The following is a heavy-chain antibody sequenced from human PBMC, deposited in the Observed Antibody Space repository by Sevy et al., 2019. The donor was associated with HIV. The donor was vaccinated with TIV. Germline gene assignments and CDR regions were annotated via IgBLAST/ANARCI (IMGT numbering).Heavy chain of an antibody. CDR3: ARGENNDEFFQY. D-gene: IGHD1-26*01. Sequence: GGSLRLSCAASGFIFSNFAMHWVRQAPGKGLEWVAVTSYDGSHKYYPDSVKGRFTVSRDNSRNILSLEMNSLRRDDTAVYYCARGENNDEFFQYWGQGTLVTVSS. V-gene: IGHV3-30*04. CDR1: GFIFSNFA. J-gene: IGHJ1*01. CDR2: TSYDGSHK.